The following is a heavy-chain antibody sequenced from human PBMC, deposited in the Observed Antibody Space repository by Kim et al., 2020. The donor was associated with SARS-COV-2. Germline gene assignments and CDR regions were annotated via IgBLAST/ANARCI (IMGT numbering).Heavy chain of an antibody. J-gene: IGHJ6*02. Sequence: SETLSLTCTVSGGSISSGGYYWSWIRQHPGKGLEWIGYIYYSGSTYYNPSLKSRVTISVDTSKNQFSLKLSSVTAADTAVYYCARSWSGGYYYYGMDVWGQGTPVTVSS. CDR2: IYYSGST. CDR3: ARSWSGGYYYYGMDV. CDR1: GGSISSGGYY. D-gene: IGHD3-3*01. V-gene: IGHV4-31*03.